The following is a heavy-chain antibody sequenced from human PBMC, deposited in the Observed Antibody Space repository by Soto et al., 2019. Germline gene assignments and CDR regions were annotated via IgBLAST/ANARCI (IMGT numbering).Heavy chain of an antibody. V-gene: IGHV3-30*04. J-gene: IGHJ4*02. CDR2: LSYDVRNK. CDR3: ARERVAGYYNVIGY. Sequence: QVQLVESGGGVVQPGRSLRLSCAASGFSFSTYSMHWVRQAPGKGLEWVAVLSYDVRNKFYADSVKGRFIISRDNAKSTLYLEMGSLRTEDTAVYYCARERVAGYYNVIGYWGQGTLVTVSS. D-gene: IGHD3-22*01. CDR1: GFSFSTYS.